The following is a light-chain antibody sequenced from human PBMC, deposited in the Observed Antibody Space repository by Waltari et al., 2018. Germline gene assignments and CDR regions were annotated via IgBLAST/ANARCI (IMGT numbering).Light chain of an antibody. CDR2: WAS. Sequence: DIVMTQSPDSLAVSLGERATINCKSSQSVLYSSNNKNYLAWYQQKPGQPPKLLIYWASTRESGVPDRCSGSGSGTDFTLTISSLQAEDVAVYYCQQYYSTFSTFGGGTKVEIK. CDR1: QSVLYSSNNKNY. J-gene: IGKJ4*01. V-gene: IGKV4-1*01. CDR3: QQYYSTFST.